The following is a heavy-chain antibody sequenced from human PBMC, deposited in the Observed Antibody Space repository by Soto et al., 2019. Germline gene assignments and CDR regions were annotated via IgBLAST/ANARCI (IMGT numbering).Heavy chain of an antibody. D-gene: IGHD3-22*01. CDR2: IIPIFGTA. CDR1: RGTFSSYA. CDR3: ARGEYYDSSGYPVYYYGMDV. V-gene: IGHV1-69*01. Sequence: QVQLVQSGAEVKKPGSSVKVSCKASRGTFSSYAISWVRQAPGQGLEWMGGIIPIFGTANYAQKFQGRVTITADESTSTAYMELSSLRSEDTAVYYCARGEYYDSSGYPVYYYGMDVWGQGTTVTVSS. J-gene: IGHJ6*02.